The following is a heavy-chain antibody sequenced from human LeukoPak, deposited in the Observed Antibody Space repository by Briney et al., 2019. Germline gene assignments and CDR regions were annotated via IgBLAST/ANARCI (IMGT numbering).Heavy chain of an antibody. CDR1: GFTVSSNY. J-gene: IGHJ4*02. D-gene: IGHD4-23*01. V-gene: IGHV3-53*01. CDR2: IYSGGST. CDR3: ARSHISNGGIDY. Sequence: PGGSPRLSCAASGFTVSSNYMSWVRQAPGKGLEWVSVIYSGGSTYYADSVKGRFTISRDNSKNTLYLQMNSLRAEDTAVYYCARSHISNGGIDYWGQGTLVTVSS.